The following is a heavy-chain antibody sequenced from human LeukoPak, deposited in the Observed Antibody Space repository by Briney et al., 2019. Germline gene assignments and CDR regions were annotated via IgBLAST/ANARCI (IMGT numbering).Heavy chain of an antibody. V-gene: IGHV3-74*01. CDR1: GFTFRTYA. CDR2: IKSDGSST. J-gene: IGHJ3*02. CDR3: ARVGARLGAFDI. Sequence: GGSLRLSCAASGFTFRTYAMSWVRHAPGKGLVWVSRIKSDGSSTSYADSVKGRFTISRDNAKNTLYLQMNSLRAEDTAVYYCARVGARLGAFDIWGQGTMVTVSS. D-gene: IGHD6-25*01.